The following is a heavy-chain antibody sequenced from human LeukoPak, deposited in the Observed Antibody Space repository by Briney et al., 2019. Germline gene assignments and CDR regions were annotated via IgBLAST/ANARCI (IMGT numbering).Heavy chain of an antibody. V-gene: IGHV1-69*05. D-gene: IGHD6-13*01. CDR3: AKDRASSSWSRDAFDI. J-gene: IGHJ3*02. CDR2: IIPIFGTA. CDR1: GGTFSNYA. Sequence: SVKVSCKASGGTFSNYAISWVRQAPGQGLEWMGGIIPIFGTANYARKFQGRVTITTDESTSTVYMEVSSVRFEDTAVYYCAKDRASSSWSRDAFDIWGQGTVVTVSS.